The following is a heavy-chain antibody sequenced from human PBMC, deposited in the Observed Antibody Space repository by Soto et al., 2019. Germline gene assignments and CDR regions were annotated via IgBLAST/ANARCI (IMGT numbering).Heavy chain of an antibody. J-gene: IGHJ5*02. V-gene: IGHV4-30-2*01. Sequence: TLSLTCTVSGGSISSYYWSWIRQPPGKGLEWIGYIYHSGSTYYNPSLKSRVTISVDRSKNQFSLKLSSVTAADTAVYYCARGRGPYCISTSCYSNWFDPWGQGTLVTVSS. D-gene: IGHD2-2*01. CDR3: ARGRGPYCISTSCYSNWFDP. CDR2: IYHSGST. CDR1: GGSISSYY.